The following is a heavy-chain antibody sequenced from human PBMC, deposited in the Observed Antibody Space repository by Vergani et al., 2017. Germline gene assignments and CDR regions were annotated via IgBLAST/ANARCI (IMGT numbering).Heavy chain of an antibody. CDR2: INPNSGCT. CDR3: ARASRAFDWLLDY. V-gene: IGHV1-2*02. Sequence: QVQLVQSGAEVKKPGASVKVSCKASGYTFTGYYMHWVRQASGQGLEWMGWINPNSGCTNYAQRFQGRVTMTWDTSISPAYRGLSRLRSDDTAVYYCARASRAFDWLLDYWGQGTLVTVSS. D-gene: IGHD3-9*01. CDR1: GYTFTGYY. J-gene: IGHJ4*02.